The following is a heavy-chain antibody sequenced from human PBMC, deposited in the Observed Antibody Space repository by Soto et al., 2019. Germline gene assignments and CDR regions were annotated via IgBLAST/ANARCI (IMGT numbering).Heavy chain of an antibody. CDR3: ARGGLKWEVWVFDF. CDR1: NYTFTSYG. Sequence: QVQLVQSGAEVRKPGASVKVSCKASNYTFTSYGISCVRQAPGQGIEWMGWISVYYGHTNYAQKFQDRVTMTTDTCTRAAYLELITLSSYDTAVYYCARGGLKWEVWVFDFWGQGTLVTVSS. J-gene: IGHJ4*02. V-gene: IGHV1-18*04. CDR2: ISVYYGHT. D-gene: IGHD1-26*01.